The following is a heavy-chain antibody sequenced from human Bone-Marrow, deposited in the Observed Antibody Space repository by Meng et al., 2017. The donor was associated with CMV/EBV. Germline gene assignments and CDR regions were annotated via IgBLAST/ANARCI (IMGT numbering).Heavy chain of an antibody. CDR3: AKEFYGSGSYYKY. J-gene: IGHJ4*02. CDR2: ISGSGGST. V-gene: IGHV3-23*01. D-gene: IGHD3-10*01. CDR1: GFTFSSYA. Sequence: AYGFTFSSYAMSWVRQDPGKGLEWVSAISGSGGSTYYADSVKGRFTISRDNSKNTLYLQMNSLRAEDTAVYYCAKEFYGSGSYYKYWGQGTLVTVSS.